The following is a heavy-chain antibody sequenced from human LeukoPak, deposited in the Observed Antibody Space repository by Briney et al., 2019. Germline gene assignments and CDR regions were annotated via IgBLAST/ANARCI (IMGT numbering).Heavy chain of an antibody. J-gene: IGHJ4*02. CDR2: ISNDGSRK. CDR3: ARDRAWNYFDY. Sequence: PGGSLRLSCAASGFTFSSYGMHWVRQAPGKGLEWVAIISNDGSRKYYAHSVEGRFTISRDNSKNTLYLQMDSLRAEDMAVYYCARDRAWNYFDYWGQGTLVTVSS. D-gene: IGHD3-3*01. CDR1: GFTFSSYG. V-gene: IGHV3-30*03.